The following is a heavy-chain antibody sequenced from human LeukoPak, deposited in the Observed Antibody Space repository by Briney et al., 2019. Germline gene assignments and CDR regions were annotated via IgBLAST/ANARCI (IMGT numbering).Heavy chain of an antibody. CDR1: GFTFSSYG. CDR3: AKDIDSSDTILDY. J-gene: IGHJ4*02. Sequence: AGRFLRLSCAASGFTFSSYGMHWVRQAPGKGLEWVAVISYDGSNKYYADSVKGRFTISRDNSKNTLYLQMNSLRAEDTALCYCAKDIDSSDTILDYWGQGTLVTVSS. V-gene: IGHV3-30*18. CDR2: ISYDGSNK. D-gene: IGHD6-19*01.